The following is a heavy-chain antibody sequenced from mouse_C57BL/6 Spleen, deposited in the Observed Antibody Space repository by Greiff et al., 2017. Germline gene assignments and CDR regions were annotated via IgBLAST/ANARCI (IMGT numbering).Heavy chain of an antibody. CDR2: IHPNSGST. Sequence: QVQLQQPGAELVKPGASVKLSCKASGYTFTSYWMHWVKQRPGQGLEWIGMIHPNSGSTNYNEKFKSKATLTVDKSSSTAYMQLSSLTSEDSAVYYCARGPSWLLPWYFDVWGTGTTVTVSS. D-gene: IGHD2-3*01. J-gene: IGHJ1*03. V-gene: IGHV1-64*01. CDR3: ARGPSWLLPWYFDV. CDR1: GYTFTSYW.